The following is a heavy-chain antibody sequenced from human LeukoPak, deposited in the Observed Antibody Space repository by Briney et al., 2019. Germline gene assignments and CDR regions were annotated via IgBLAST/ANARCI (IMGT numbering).Heavy chain of an antibody. D-gene: IGHD3-22*01. CDR1: GFTFSSYG. CDR2: ISGSGGST. CDR3: AKVDYYDSSGYPYFDY. Sequence: GGSLRLSCAASGFTFSSYGMSWVRQAPGKGLEWVSAISGSGGSTYYADSVKGRFTISRDNSKNTLYLQMNSLRAEDTAVYYCAKVDYYDSSGYPYFDYWGQGTLVTVSS. V-gene: IGHV3-23*01. J-gene: IGHJ4*02.